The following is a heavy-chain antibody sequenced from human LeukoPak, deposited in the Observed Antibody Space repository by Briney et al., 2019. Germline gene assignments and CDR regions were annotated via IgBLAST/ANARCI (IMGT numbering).Heavy chain of an antibody. J-gene: IGHJ4*02. CDR3: TKDLLPMFTVGGAIATPGDY. CDR2: IRYDGSNK. D-gene: IGHD3-16*02. Sequence: GGSLRLSCAASGFTFSSYGMHWVRQAPGKGLEWVAFIRYDGSNKYYADSVKGRFTISRDNSKNTLYLQMNSLRAEDTAVYYCTKDLLPMFTVGGAIATPGDYWGQGTLVTASS. CDR1: GFTFSSYG. V-gene: IGHV3-30*02.